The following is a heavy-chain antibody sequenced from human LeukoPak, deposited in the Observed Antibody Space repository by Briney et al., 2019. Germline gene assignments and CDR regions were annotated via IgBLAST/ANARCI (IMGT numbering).Heavy chain of an antibody. CDR2: ISYDGSNK. D-gene: IGHD2-21*02. J-gene: IGHJ4*02. Sequence: GGSLRLSCAASGFTFNNYVMHWVRQAPGQGLEWVALISYDGSNKYYADSVGGRFTISRDNSKNTLYLQMNSLRPEDTAVYYCAKDFEGFCGGDCYSMDFWGQGTLATVSS. CDR1: GFTFNNYV. V-gene: IGHV3-30*18. CDR3: AKDFEGFCGGDCYSMDF.